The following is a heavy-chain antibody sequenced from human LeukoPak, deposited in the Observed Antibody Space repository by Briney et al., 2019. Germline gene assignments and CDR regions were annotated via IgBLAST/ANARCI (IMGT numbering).Heavy chain of an antibody. Sequence: GGSLRLSCVVSGFTFSNYAMNWVRQAPGKGLEWVSSISSSSTYIYYADSVKGRFTVSRDNAKNSLYLQMNSLRAEDTAVYFCASQYTSSRIFDDWGQGTLVTVSS. CDR3: ASQYTSSRIFDD. CDR2: ISSSSTYI. J-gene: IGHJ4*02. CDR1: GFTFSNYA. D-gene: IGHD6-13*01. V-gene: IGHV3-21*01.